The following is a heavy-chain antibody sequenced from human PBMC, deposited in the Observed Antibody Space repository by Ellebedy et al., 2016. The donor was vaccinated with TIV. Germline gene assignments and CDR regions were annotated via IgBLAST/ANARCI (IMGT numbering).Heavy chain of an antibody. CDR3: ARDRDRGWFDP. CDR1: GFTVSSHY. Sequence: PGGSLRLSCAASGFTVSSHYMSWVRQAPGKGLEWVSVIYSGGSTYYAGSVKDRFTISRDNSKNTLYLQMNSRRAEDTAVYYCARDRDRGWFDPWGQGTLVTVSS. J-gene: IGHJ5*02. V-gene: IGHV3-53*01. CDR2: IYSGGST. D-gene: IGHD3-10*01.